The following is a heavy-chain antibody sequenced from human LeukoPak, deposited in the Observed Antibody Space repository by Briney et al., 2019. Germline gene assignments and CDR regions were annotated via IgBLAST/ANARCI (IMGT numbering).Heavy chain of an antibody. D-gene: IGHD6-19*01. V-gene: IGHV3-11*05. CDR2: ISGSGSYT. J-gene: IGHJ4*02. CDR1: GFTFSSDY. Sequence: PGGSLRLSCAASGFTFSSDYMNWIRQAPGKGLEWVSYISGSGSYTNYADSVKGRFTISRDNAKNSLYLQMNSLRAEDTAVYYCARGESFSSGWPYYFDFWVQGALVSVCS. CDR3: ARGESFSSGWPYYFDF.